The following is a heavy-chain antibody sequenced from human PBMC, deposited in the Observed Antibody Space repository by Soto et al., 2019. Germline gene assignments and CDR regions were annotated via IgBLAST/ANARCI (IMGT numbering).Heavy chain of an antibody. D-gene: IGHD3-10*01. CDR1: GGSISSSSYY. Sequence: SETLSLTCTVSGGSISSSSYYWGWIRQPPGKGLEWIGSIYYSGSTYYNPSLKSRVTISVDTSKNQFSLKLSSVTAADTAVYYCARNVLLWFGELPNWFDPWGQGTLVTVSS. V-gene: IGHV4-39*01. CDR3: ARNVLLWFGELPNWFDP. CDR2: IYYSGST. J-gene: IGHJ5*02.